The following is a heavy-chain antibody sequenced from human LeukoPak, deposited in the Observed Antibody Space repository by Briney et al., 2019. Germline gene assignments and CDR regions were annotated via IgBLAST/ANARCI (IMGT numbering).Heavy chain of an antibody. CDR1: GGTFSSYA. CDR2: IIPIFGTA. D-gene: IGHD6-13*01. V-gene: IGHV1-69*05. CDR3: ARGPYSSSWYGGD. J-gene: IGHJ4*01. Sequence: SVKVSCKASGGTFSSYAISWVRQAPGQGLEWMGGIIPIFGTANYAQKFQGRVTITTDESTSTTYMELSSLRSEDTAVYYCARGPYSSSWYGGDWGQGTLVTVSS.